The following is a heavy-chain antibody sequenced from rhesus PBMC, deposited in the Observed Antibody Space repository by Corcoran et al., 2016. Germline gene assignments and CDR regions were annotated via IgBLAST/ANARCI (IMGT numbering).Heavy chain of an antibody. D-gene: IGHD4-35*01. V-gene: IGHV2-1*01. Sequence: QVTLKESGPALVKPTQTLTLTCTFSGFSLSTSDMSVGWIHQPPGKPLEWLAHIYLDDDKRYSTSLKSRLTISKDTSKNQVVLTMSNIGPVDTATYYCARRPTVTFDYWGQGVLVTVSS. CDR3: ARRPTVTFDY. CDR2: IYLDDDK. J-gene: IGHJ4*01. CDR1: GFSLSTSDMS.